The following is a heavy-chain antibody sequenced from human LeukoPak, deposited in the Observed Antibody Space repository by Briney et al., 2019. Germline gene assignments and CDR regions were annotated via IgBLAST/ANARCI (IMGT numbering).Heavy chain of an antibody. D-gene: IGHD3-10*01. CDR2: IYYSGST. CDR1: GGSISSSSYY. V-gene: IGHV4-39*07. CDR3: ARVGGLKIRGFMIFFGLGGYYSGMDV. J-gene: IGHJ6*02. Sequence: SETLSLTCTVSGGSISSSSYYWGWLRQPPGRGLEWVGSIYYSGSTYYNPSHKSRVNISLATSKSQFSLNLSSMTAADTAIYYCARVGGLKIRGFMIFFGLGGYYSGMDVWGQGTTVSVSS.